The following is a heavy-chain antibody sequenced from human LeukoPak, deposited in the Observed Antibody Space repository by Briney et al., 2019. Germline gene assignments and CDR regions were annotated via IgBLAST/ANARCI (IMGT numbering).Heavy chain of an antibody. Sequence: GGSLRLSCVASGFTFDDYGMSWVRQAPGKGLEWVSGINWNGGSTGYADSVEGRFTISRDNAKNSLYLQMNSLRVEDTALYYCARLNYYDSRGRYYFDYWGQGTLVTVSS. V-gene: IGHV3-20*04. CDR3: ARLNYYDSRGRYYFDY. CDR1: GFTFDDYG. J-gene: IGHJ4*02. D-gene: IGHD3-22*01. CDR2: INWNGGST.